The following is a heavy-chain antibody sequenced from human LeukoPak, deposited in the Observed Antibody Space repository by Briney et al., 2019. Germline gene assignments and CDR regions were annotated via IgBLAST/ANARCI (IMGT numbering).Heavy chain of an antibody. V-gene: IGHV5-51*01. CDR1: GYSFSDDW. CDR2: IYPGDSDT. CDR3: ARRGCNGGSCYGY. J-gene: IGHJ4*02. Sequence: GESLKISCKGSGYSFSDDWTGWVRQMPGKGLEWMGIIYPGDSDTRYSPSFQGQVTVSADKSISTAYLQWSSLEASDTAMYYCARRGCNGGSCYGYWGQGTLVTVSS. D-gene: IGHD2-15*01.